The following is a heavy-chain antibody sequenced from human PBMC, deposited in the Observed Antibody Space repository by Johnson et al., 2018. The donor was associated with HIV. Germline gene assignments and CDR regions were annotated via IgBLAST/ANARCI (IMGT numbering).Heavy chain of an antibody. CDR3: ARRMVVGYHAFDI. CDR1: GFTFSSYA. Sequence: QVQLVESGGGVVQPGRSLRLSCAASGFTFSSYAMHWVRQAPGKGLEWVAVISYAGSNTYYADSVKGRFTISRDNAKNTVYRQMISLGVGDTAIYYCARRMVVGYHAFDIWGQGTMVTVSS. J-gene: IGHJ3*02. D-gene: IGHD2-21*01. V-gene: IGHV3-30*04. CDR2: ISYAGSNT.